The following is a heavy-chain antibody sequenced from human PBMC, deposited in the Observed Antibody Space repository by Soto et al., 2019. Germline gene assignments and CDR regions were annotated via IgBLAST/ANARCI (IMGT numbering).Heavy chain of an antibody. CDR3: VKAPDYAESEGWFDS. J-gene: IGHJ5*01. CDR2: ISWHSGVI. V-gene: IGHV3-9*01. D-gene: IGHD4-17*01. Sequence: EVQLVESGGGLVQPGRSLRLSCAASGFIFDDYAMHWVRQTPGKGLEWVSGISWHSGVIGYADSVKGRFTISRDNVKNSLYLQMNNLRVDDTALYYCVKAPDYAESEGWFDSWGQGTLVSVSS. CDR1: GFIFDDYA.